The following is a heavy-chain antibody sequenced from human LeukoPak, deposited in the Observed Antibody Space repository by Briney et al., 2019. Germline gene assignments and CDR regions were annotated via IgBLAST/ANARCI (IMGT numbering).Heavy chain of an antibody. CDR1: GFTFSSYA. D-gene: IGHD6-19*01. Sequence: GGSLRLSCAASGFTFSSYAMHWVRQAPGKGLEWVAVISYDGSNKYYADSVKGRFTISRDNSKNTLYLQMNSLRAEDTAVYYCEGSGWPVGMDYFDYWGQGTLVTVSS. CDR2: ISYDGSNK. V-gene: IGHV3-30-3*01. CDR3: EGSGWPVGMDYFDY. J-gene: IGHJ4*02.